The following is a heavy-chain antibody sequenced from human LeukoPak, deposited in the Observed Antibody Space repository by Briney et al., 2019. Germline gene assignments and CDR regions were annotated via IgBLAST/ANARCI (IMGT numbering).Heavy chain of an antibody. D-gene: IGHD1-26*01. CDR2: ITGNNGNT. J-gene: IGHJ4*02. CDR3: ARDQRNSGSYRFEY. V-gene: IGHV1-18*01. Sequence: ASVKISCKTSGYTFSGYGIIWVRQAPGQGLEWMGWITGNNGNTNYAPSLQGRVTMTKDTSTNTAYMELTSLRSDDTAVYYCARDQRNSGSYRFEYWGQGTLVTVSS. CDR1: GYTFSGYG.